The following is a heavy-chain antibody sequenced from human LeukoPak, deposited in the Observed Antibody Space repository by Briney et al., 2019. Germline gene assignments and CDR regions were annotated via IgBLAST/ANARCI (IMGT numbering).Heavy chain of an antibody. CDR3: AKRWQDSSGRYYFDY. CDR1: VFTFSSHV. D-gene: IGHD6-19*01. J-gene: IGHJ4*02. V-gene: IGHV3-30*18. CDR2: ISYDGSNK. Sequence: GGSLRLSCAASVFTFSSHVMHWVRQAPGKGLEWVAVISYDGSNKYYADSVKGRFTIPGDNSKNTLYLQMNRLRAEDTAVYYCAKRWQDSSGRYYFDYWGQGTLVSVSS.